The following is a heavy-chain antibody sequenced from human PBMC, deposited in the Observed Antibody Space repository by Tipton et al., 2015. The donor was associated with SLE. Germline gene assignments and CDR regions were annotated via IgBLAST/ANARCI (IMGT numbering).Heavy chain of an antibody. CDR1: GGSISSGGYY. J-gene: IGHJ4*02. V-gene: IGHV4-34*01. CDR2: INHSGIT. CDR3: ARWETTSSGFDY. Sequence: AELVKPSETLSLTCAVSGGSISSGGYYWSWIRQHPGKGLEWIGEINHSGITNYNPSLKSRVTISVDTSKNQFSLKMSSVTAADTAVYYCARWETTSSGFDYWGQGTLVTFSS. D-gene: IGHD6-25*01.